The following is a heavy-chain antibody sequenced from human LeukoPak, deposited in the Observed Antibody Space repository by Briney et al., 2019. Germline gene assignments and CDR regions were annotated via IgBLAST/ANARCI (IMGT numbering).Heavy chain of an antibody. D-gene: IGHD3-10*01. Sequence: GRSLRLSCAASGFTFSSYAMHWVRQAPGKGLEWVSSISSSSSYIYYADSVKGRFTISRDNAKNSLYLQMNSLRAEDTAVYYCARDLVPSFYGSGSYAYWGQGTLVTVSS. J-gene: IGHJ4*02. CDR2: ISSSSSYI. CDR1: GFTFSSYA. V-gene: IGHV3-21*01. CDR3: ARDLVPSFYGSGSYAY.